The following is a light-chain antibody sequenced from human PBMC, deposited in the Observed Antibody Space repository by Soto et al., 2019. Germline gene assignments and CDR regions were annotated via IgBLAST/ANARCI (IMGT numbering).Light chain of an antibody. V-gene: IGLV1-40*01. CDR1: SSNIGTPYD. CDR3: QSYDSSLSGYV. J-gene: IGLJ3*02. CDR2: GNS. Sequence: QSVLTQPPSVSGAPGQRVTISCTGSSSNIGTPYDVHWYQQLPGTAPKLLIYGNSNRPSGVPDRFSGSKSGTSASLAITGLQAEDEADYYCQSYDSSLSGYVFGGGTKLTVL.